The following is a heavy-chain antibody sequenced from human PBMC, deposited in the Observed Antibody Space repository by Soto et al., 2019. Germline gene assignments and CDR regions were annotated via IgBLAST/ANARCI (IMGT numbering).Heavy chain of an antibody. Sequence: QVQLQESGPGLVKPSQTLSLTCTVSGGSLSNGDYYWSWIRQPPGKGLEWIGYIFFSGNTYYNPSVKSRRTISVGTSKNQFSLNLSSVTDADTAVYYCACGKYYDTSGRTYFAYLCQGNLVTVSS. CDR2: IFFSGNT. CDR1: GGSLSNGDYY. CDR3: ACGKYYDTSGRTYFAY. D-gene: IGHD3-22*01. V-gene: IGHV4-30-4*01. J-gene: IGHJ4*02.